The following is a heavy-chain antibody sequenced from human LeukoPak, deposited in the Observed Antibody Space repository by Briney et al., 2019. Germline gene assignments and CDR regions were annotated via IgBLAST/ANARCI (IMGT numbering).Heavy chain of an antibody. D-gene: IGHD3-10*01. J-gene: IGHJ4*02. V-gene: IGHV3-30*18. CDR3: AKENMVRGVMDY. Sequence: PGGSLRLSCAASGFTFSSYGMHWVRQAPGKGLEWVAVISYDGSNKYYADSVKGRFTISRDNSKNTLYLQMNSLRAEDTAVYYCAKENMVRGVMDYWGQGTLVTVSS. CDR1: GFTFSSYG. CDR2: ISYDGSNK.